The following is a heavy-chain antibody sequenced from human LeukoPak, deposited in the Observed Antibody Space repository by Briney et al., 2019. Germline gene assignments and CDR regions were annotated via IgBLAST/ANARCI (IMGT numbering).Heavy chain of an antibody. D-gene: IGHD3-9*01. CDR1: GYSFTTYS. J-gene: IGHJ6*03. V-gene: IGHV1-18*01. CDR3: ARDTMHYDILTGYPLYYYMDV. Sequence: ASVKVSCKASGYSFTTYSISWVRQAPGQGLEWMGWISAYNGDTNYAQKLQGRVTMTTDTSTSTAYMELRSLRSDDTAVYYCARDTMHYDILTGYPLYYYMDVWGKGTTVTVSS. CDR2: ISAYNGDT.